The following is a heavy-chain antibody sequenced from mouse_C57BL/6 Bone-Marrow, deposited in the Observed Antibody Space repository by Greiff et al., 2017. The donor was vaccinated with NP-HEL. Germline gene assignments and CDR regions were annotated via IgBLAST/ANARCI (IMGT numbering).Heavy chain of an antibody. CDR3: APIYYDYDVDY. Sequence: QVQLQQSGAELARPGASVKLSCKASGYTFTSYGISWVKQRTGQGLEWIGEIYPRSGNTYYNEKFKGKATLTADKSSSTAYMELRSRTSEDSAVYFCAPIYYDYDVDYWGQGTTLTVSS. V-gene: IGHV1-81*01. CDR1: GYTFTSYG. CDR2: IYPRSGNT. D-gene: IGHD2-4*01. J-gene: IGHJ2*01.